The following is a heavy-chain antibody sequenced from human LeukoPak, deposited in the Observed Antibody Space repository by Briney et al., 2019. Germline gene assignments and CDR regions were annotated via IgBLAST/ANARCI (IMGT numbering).Heavy chain of an antibody. CDR3: ARDPRWLTPDCTSTSCYENYFDP. J-gene: IGHJ5*02. Sequence: SETLSLICCLSGFSISSGSQGVCLGQSPGKALECFGSIFHSGRAHYNPSLKSRVTISVDTSRNQFSLKLNSVSATDTAVYYCARDPRWLTPDCTSTSCYENYFDPWGQGTLVTVSS. V-gene: IGHV4-38-2*02. D-gene: IGHD2-2*01. CDR1: GFSISSGSQ. CDR2: IFHSGRA.